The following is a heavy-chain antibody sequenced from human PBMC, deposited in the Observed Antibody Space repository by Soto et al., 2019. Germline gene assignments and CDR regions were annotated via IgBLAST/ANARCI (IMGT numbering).Heavy chain of an antibody. CDR2: IYWNDDK. CDR1: GFSLSTSGVG. V-gene: IGHV2-5*01. J-gene: IGHJ5*02. Sequence: SGPTLVNPTQTLTLTCTFSGFSLSTSGVGVGWIRQPPGKALEWLALIYWNDDKRYSPSLKSRLTITKDTSKNQVVLTMTNMDPVDTATYYCAHSRREYYDFWSGYYVVDPWGQGTLVTVSS. CDR3: AHSRREYYDFWSGYYVVDP. D-gene: IGHD3-3*01.